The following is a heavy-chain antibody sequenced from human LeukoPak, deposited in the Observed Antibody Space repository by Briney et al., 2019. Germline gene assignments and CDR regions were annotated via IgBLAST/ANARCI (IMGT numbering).Heavy chain of an antibody. CDR3: AREEPGYYYDSSGIFDY. Sequence: GASVKVSCKASGYTFTSYGISWVRQAPGQGLEWMGWISAYNGNTNYAQKLQGRVTMTTDTSTSTAYMELRSLRSDDTAVYYCAREEPGYYYDSSGIFDYWGQGTLVTVSS. D-gene: IGHD3-22*01. V-gene: IGHV1-18*01. J-gene: IGHJ4*02. CDR1: GYTFTSYG. CDR2: ISAYNGNT.